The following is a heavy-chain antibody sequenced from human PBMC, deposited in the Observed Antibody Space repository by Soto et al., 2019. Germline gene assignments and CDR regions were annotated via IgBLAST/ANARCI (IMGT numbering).Heavy chain of an antibody. D-gene: IGHD2-15*01. Sequence: QVQLQESGPGLVKPSQTLSLTCTVSGDSISSGGYYWSWIRQHPGKGLEWIGYIYYSGSTYYNPSLKSRVIISVDTSKNQCSLKLSSVTAADTAVYYCARGSTVAAILFDYWGQGTLVTVSS. J-gene: IGHJ4*02. CDR1: GDSISSGGYY. CDR3: ARGSTVAAILFDY. V-gene: IGHV4-31*03. CDR2: IYYSGST.